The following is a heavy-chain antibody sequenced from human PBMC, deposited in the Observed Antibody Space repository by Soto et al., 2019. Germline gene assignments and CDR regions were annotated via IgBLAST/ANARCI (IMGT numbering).Heavy chain of an antibody. J-gene: IGHJ6*02. CDR1: GFTFSSYA. CDR2: ISYDGSNK. CDR3: AREKYYDFWSGPYYGMDV. V-gene: IGHV3-30-3*01. D-gene: IGHD3-3*01. Sequence: QVQLVESGGGVVQPGRSLRLSCAASGFTFSSYAMHWVRQAPGKGLEWVAVISYDGSNKYYADSVKGRFTISRDNSKNTLYLQMNSLRAEDTAVYYCAREKYYDFWSGPYYGMDVWGQGTTVTVSS.